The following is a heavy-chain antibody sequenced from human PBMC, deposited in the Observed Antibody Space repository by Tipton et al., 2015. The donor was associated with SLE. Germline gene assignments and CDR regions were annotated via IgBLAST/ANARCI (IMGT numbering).Heavy chain of an antibody. CDR3: ARGWGSWPYYFDY. V-gene: IGHV4-61*02. J-gene: IGHJ4*02. D-gene: IGHD6-13*01. CDR2: IYTSGST. CDR1: GGSISSGSYY. Sequence: TLSLTCTVSGGSISSGSYYWSWIRQPAGKGLEWIGRIYTSGSTYYNSSLKSRVTISVDTSKNQFSLKLSSVTAADTAVYYCARGWGSWPYYFDYWGQGTLVTVSS.